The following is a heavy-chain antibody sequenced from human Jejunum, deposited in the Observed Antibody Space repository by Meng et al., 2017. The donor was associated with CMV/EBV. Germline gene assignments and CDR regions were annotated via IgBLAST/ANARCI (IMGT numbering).Heavy chain of an antibody. CDR1: GFTFSSYG. D-gene: IGHD4/OR15-4a*01. CDR2: IKSDGIST. CDR3: ARDRHYGADY. J-gene: IGHJ4*02. V-gene: IGHV3-74*01. Sequence: SCAASGFTFSSYGMHWVRQAPGKGLVWVSRIKSDGISTTYADSVKGRFTISRDNAKNTLYLQMNSLRAEDTAVYYCARDRHYGADYWGQGTLVTVSS.